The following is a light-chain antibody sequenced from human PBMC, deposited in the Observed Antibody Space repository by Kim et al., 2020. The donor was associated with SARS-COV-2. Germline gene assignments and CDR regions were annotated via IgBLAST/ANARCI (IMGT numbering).Light chain of an antibody. CDR2: GAS. Sequence: EIVLTQSPGTLSLSPGERATLSCRASQSVSSRYFAWYQQKPGQARRLLIYGASSRATGIPDRFSGSGSGTDFTLTISRLEPEDFAVYYCQQFGRSSWTFGQGTKVDIK. V-gene: IGKV3-20*01. J-gene: IGKJ1*01. CDR1: QSVSSRY. CDR3: QQFGRSSWT.